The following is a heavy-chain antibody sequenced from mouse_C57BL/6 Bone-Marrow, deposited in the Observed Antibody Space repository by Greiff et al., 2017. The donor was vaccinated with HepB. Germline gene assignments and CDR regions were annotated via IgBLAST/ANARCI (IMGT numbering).Heavy chain of an antibody. CDR3: ARDRFDFYFDY. D-gene: IGHD2-14*01. V-gene: IGHV5-6*01. CDR2: INTGGSYT. CDR1: GFAFSTSG. Sequence: EVHLVESGGDLVKPGGSLKLSCAASGFAFSTSGMSWVRQTPDKRLGWVATINTGGSYTYYAYNVRGRFTISRDTAKNTLFLLMGILKSEDSAIYYCARDRFDFYFDYWGQGTTLTVSS. J-gene: IGHJ2*01.